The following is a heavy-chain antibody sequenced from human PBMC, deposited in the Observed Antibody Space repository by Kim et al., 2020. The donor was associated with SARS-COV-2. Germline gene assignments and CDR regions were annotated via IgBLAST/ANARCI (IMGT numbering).Heavy chain of an antibody. Sequence: GGSLRLSCAASGFVFTDYYMTWIRQAPGRGLEWVSYISGSGTYSRYADSLKGRFSIFRDNARSLVFLEMNSLTADDTAVYYCGRAPTGTVDFWGQGTLVTVSS. D-gene: IGHD1-1*01. CDR3: GRAPTGTVDF. V-gene: IGHV3-11*05. J-gene: IGHJ4*02. CDR2: ISGSGTYS. CDR1: GFVFTDYY.